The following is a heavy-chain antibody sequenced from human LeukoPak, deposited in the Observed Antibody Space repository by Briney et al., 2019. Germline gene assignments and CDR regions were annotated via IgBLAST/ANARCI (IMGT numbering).Heavy chain of an antibody. CDR3: ARTAVAGPSPFDY. V-gene: IGHV3-30*02. Sequence: GGSLRPSCAASGFTFSSYGMHWVRQAPGKGLEWVAFIRYDGSNKYYANSVKGRFTISRDNSKNTLYLQMNSLRAEDTAVYYCARTAVAGPSPFDYWGQGTLVTVSS. J-gene: IGHJ4*02. CDR2: IRYDGSNK. D-gene: IGHD6-19*01. CDR1: GFTFSSYG.